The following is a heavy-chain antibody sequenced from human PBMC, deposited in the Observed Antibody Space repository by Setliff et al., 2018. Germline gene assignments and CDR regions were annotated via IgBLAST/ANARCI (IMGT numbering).Heavy chain of an antibody. Sequence: GASVKVSCKASGYTFTSYAMHWVRQAPGQRLEWMGWINAGNGNTKYSQKFQGRVTITRDTSASTAYMELSSLRSEDTAVYYCARVRSSSWLVVNWFDPWGQGTLVTVSS. J-gene: IGHJ5*02. D-gene: IGHD6-13*01. CDR1: GYTFTSYA. V-gene: IGHV1-3*01. CDR2: INAGNGNT. CDR3: ARVRSSSWLVVNWFDP.